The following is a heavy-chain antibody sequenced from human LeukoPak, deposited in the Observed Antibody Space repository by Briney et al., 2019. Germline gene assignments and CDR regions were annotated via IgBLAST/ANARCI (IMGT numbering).Heavy chain of an antibody. CDR1: GGSISSGGYY. CDR2: IYHSGST. J-gene: IGHJ4*02. D-gene: IGHD6-13*01. CDR3: ARSTVSSSHQYNY. V-gene: IGHV4-30-2*01. Sequence: SETLSLTCAVSGGSISSGGYYWSWIRQPPGKGLEWIGYIYHSGSTYYNPSLKSRVTISVGRSKYQFSLKLSSVTAADTAVYYCARSTVSSSHQYNYWGQGTLVTVSS.